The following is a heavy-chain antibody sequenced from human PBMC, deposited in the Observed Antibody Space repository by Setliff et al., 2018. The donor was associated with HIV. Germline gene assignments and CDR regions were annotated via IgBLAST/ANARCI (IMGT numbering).Heavy chain of an antibody. CDR2: IYYSGET. CDR3: AREGRFTYGLKADY. V-gene: IGHV4-61*01. Sequence: SETLSLTCTVSGGSISSGSYYWGWIRQSPGRGLEWIGYIYYSGETNYNPSLKSRVTMSVDTSKNQFSLKLNSVTAADTALYYCAREGRFTYGLKADYWGQGTLVTVSS. D-gene: IGHD3-10*01. J-gene: IGHJ4*02. CDR1: GGSISSGSYY.